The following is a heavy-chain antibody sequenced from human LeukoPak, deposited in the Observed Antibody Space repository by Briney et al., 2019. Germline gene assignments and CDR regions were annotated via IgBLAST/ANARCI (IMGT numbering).Heavy chain of an antibody. V-gene: IGHV3-74*01. CDR2: VNNDGIDT. J-gene: IGHJ4*02. CDR1: DFTFSDYW. CDR3: TRGGAAGTFDC. Sequence: GGSLRLSCAASDFTFSDYWMNWVRQVPGKGLVWVARVNNDGIDTIYADSVEGRFTITRDNAKNTLYLQMNSLRADDTAVYYCTRGGAAGTFDCWGQGTLVTVSS. D-gene: IGHD6-13*01.